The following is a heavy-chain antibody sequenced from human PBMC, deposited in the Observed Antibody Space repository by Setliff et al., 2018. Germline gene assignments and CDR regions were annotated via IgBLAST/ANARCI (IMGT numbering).Heavy chain of an antibody. J-gene: IGHJ4*02. V-gene: IGHV3-21*01. CDR2: ISTGNNG. CDR3: VRDLHWGFDY. CDR1: GFDFTYYN. D-gene: IGHD7-27*01. Sequence: GGFLRLSCASSGFDFTYYNMNWVRQAPGKGLEWVSSISTGNNGRHADSMKGRFTISRDNVKNSLFLQMNSLRAEDTAVYYCVRDLHWGFDYWGLGTLVTVSS.